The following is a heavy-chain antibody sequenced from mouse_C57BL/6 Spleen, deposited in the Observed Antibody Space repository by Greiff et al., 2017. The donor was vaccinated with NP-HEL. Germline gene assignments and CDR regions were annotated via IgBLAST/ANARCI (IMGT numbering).Heavy chain of an antibody. J-gene: IGHJ4*01. CDR1: GFSFNTYA. CDR2: IRSKSNNYAT. V-gene: IGHV10-1*01. CDR3: VRGDGGMDY. Sequence: AGGLVQPKGSLKLSCAASGFSFNTYAMNWVRQAPGKGLEWVARIRSKSNNYATYYADSVKDRFTISRDDSESMLYLQMNNLKTEDTAMYYCVRGDGGMDYWGQGTSVTVSS. D-gene: IGHD3-3*01.